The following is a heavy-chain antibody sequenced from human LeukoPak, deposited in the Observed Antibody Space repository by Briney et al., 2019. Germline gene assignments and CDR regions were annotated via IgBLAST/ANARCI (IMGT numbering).Heavy chain of an antibody. J-gene: IGHJ6*02. CDR2: ISGSGGST. D-gene: IGHD2-2*01. CDR3: ARDLLGPVPAATQYYYYGMDV. CDR1: GFTFSSYW. Sequence: PGGSLRLSCAASGFTFSSYWMTWVRQAPGKGLEWVSVISGSGGSTYYADSVKGRFTISRDNSKNTLYLQMSSLRSEDTAVYYCARDLLGPVPAATQYYYYGMDVWGQGTTVTVSS. V-gene: IGHV3-23*01.